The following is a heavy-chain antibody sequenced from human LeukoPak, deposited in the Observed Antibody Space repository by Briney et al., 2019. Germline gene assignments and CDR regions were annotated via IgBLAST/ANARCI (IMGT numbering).Heavy chain of an antibody. Sequence: SETLSLTCTVSGGSISSYCWSWIRQPPGKGLEWIGYIYYSGSTNYNPSLKSRVTISVDTSKNQFSLKLSSVTAADTAVYYCARGYSSSSGGWFDPWGQGTLVTVSS. CDR2: IYYSGST. D-gene: IGHD6-6*01. J-gene: IGHJ5*02. V-gene: IGHV4-59*01. CDR3: ARGYSSSSGGWFDP. CDR1: GGSISSYC.